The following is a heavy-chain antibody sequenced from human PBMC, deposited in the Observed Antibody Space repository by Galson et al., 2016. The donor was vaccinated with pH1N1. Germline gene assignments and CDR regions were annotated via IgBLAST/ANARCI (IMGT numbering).Heavy chain of an antibody. D-gene: IGHD5-12*01. CDR3: AREGYSHSDTYYFGMDV. CDR1: GYTFSSYG. Sequence: SVKVSCKASGYTFSSYGISWVRQAPGQGLEWMGWIGAYNGHTNYAQKVQGRVTMTADTSTSTAYMELRSLRYDDTAVYYCAREGYSHSDTYYFGMDVWGQGTTVTVSS. J-gene: IGHJ6*02. V-gene: IGHV1-18*01. CDR2: IGAYNGHT.